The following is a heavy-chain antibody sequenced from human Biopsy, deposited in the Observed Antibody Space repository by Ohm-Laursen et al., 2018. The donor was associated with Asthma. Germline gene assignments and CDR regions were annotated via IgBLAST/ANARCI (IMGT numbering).Heavy chain of an antibody. CDR2: TNSAFGIT. CDR3: ARKAGSCISRTCYSLDF. V-gene: IGHV1-69*01. CDR1: GGTFNTYV. Sequence: VPSVKASCKSLGGTFNTYVIGWVRQAPGQGLESMGGTNSAFGITTYPQKFQDRVTITADDSTSTVYMELSSLRSEDTAVYYCARKAGSCISRTCYSLDFWGQGTLVTVSS. D-gene: IGHD2-2*01. J-gene: IGHJ4*02.